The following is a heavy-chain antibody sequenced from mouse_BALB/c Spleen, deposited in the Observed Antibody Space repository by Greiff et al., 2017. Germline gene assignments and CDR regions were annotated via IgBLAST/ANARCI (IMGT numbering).Heavy chain of an antibody. CDR1: GYTFTSYY. D-gene: IGHD2-1*01. V-gene: IGHV1S81*02. CDR2: INPSNGGT. Sequence: QVQLQQSGAELVKPGASVKLSCKASGYTFTSYYMYWVKQRPGQGLEWIGEINPSNGGTNFNEKFKSKATLTVDKSSSTAYMQLSSLTSEDSAVYYCTRDCNYRAWFAYWGQGTLVTVSA. J-gene: IGHJ3*01. CDR3: TRDCNYRAWFAY.